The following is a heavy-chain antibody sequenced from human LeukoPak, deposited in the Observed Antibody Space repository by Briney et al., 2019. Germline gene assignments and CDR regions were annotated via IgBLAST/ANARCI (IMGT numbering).Heavy chain of an antibody. D-gene: IGHD6-6*01. CDR1: RFNLSDYW. J-gene: IGHJ5*02. Sequence: GGSLRLSCSASRFNLSDYWIHWVRQAPGKGLVWVSRINGDGSSTSYADSVKGRFTSSRDNAKNTLYLQMTSLRVEDTAVYYCVGGGEAARSPRLHSWFDPWGQGTLVTVSS. CDR2: INGDGSST. V-gene: IGHV3-74*01. CDR3: VGGGEAARSPRLHSWFDP.